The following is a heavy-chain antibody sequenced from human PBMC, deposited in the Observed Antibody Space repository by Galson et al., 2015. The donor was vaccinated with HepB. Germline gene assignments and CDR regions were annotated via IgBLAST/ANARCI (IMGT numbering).Heavy chain of an antibody. V-gene: IGHV3-74*01. Sequence: SLRLSCAASGFTFSSYWMHWVRQAPGKGLVWVSRINSDGSSTSYADSVKGRFTISRDNAKNTLYLQMNSLRAEDTAVYYCARGGYSSSWYVRDWFDPWGQGTLVTVSS. D-gene: IGHD6-13*01. CDR3: ARGGYSSSWYVRDWFDP. J-gene: IGHJ5*02. CDR2: INSDGSST. CDR1: GFTFSSYW.